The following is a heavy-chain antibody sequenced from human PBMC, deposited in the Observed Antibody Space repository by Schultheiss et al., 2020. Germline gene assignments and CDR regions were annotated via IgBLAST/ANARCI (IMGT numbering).Heavy chain of an antibody. J-gene: IGHJ5*02. V-gene: IGHV3-48*04. Sequence: GGSLRLSCAATGFSFSNYWMSWVRQAPGKGLEWVSYISTTSGTIYYADSVKGRFTIARDNAKNSLYLQMDSLRVDDTAVYYCVRGQTGWFDPWGQGTLVTVSS. CDR2: ISTTSGTI. CDR1: GFSFSNYW. CDR3: VRGQTGWFDP.